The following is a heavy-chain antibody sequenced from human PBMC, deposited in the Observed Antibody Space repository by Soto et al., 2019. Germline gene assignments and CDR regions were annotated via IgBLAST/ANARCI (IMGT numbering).Heavy chain of an antibody. CDR1: GYSFRTHG. V-gene: IGHV1-18*01. D-gene: IGHD2-15*01. CDR2: ISTYDDKT. J-gene: IGHJ5*02. Sequence: QVQLVQSGAEVKTPGASVKVSCRASGYSFRTHGISWVRQAPGQGLEWMGWISTYDDKTNFPQKFQGRITMTTDTSTSTAYMELRSLRSDDTAVYFCARDLGYCNSSGCFRIWFAPWGQGTLVTVSS. CDR3: ARDLGYCNSSGCFRIWFAP.